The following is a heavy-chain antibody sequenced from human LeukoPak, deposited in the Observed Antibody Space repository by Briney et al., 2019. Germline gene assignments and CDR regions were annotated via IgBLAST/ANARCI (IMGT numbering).Heavy chain of an antibody. J-gene: IGHJ4*02. CDR1: GYSFTSYW. Sequence: GESLKISCKGSGYSFTSYWIAWVRQMPGKGLEWVGAIYTADSDTRYSPSFQGQVTISADKSITTAYLQWSSLKASDTAMYYCARGTCYYVNLDYWGQGTLVIVSS. D-gene: IGHD3-10*02. CDR2: IYTADSDT. CDR3: ARGTCYYVNLDY. V-gene: IGHV5-51*01.